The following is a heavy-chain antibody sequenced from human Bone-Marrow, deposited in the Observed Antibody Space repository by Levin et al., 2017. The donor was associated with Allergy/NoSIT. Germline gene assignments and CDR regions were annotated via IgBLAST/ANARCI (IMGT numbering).Heavy chain of an antibody. Sequence: SETLSLTCAVYGASFSNNFWSWIRQPPGKGLEWIGEIDHGETTTYNPSLKSRLNISIDKSKKQFSLRLTSVTAADTAVYYCTCVGGAAPGDWGQGTLVIVSS. CDR1: GASFSNNF. V-gene: IGHV4-34*01. CDR3: TCVGGAAPGD. CDR2: IDHGETT. D-gene: IGHD7-27*01. J-gene: IGHJ4*02.